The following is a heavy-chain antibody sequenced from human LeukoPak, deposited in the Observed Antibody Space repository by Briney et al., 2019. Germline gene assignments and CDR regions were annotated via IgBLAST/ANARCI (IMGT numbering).Heavy chain of an antibody. J-gene: IGHJ4*02. Sequence: GGSLRLSCAASGYTFSTYAMSWVRQAPGKGLEWVSSTTGSGDITHYAESVKGRFTISRDNSKNSLYLQMDSLRGEDTAVYYCAKVTYDSSGYLFDYWGQGTLVTVSS. CDR2: TTGSGDIT. V-gene: IGHV3-23*01. CDR1: GYTFSTYA. CDR3: AKVTYDSSGYLFDY. D-gene: IGHD3-22*01.